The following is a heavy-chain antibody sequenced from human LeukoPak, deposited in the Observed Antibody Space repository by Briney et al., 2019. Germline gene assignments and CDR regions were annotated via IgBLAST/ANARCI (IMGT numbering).Heavy chain of an antibody. CDR3: ARDPDGVGGAPFEH. CDR2: IYFRGTT. CDR1: GDSISTTSYY. V-gene: IGHV4-39*02. Sequence: SETLSLTCTVSGDSISTTSYYWAWIRQSPGKGLEWIGSIYFRGTTHYNLSLKSRLSISIDTSKSQFSLKLSSVTAADTAVYYCARDPDGVGGAPFEHWGQGILVTVSS. D-gene: IGHD3-10*01. J-gene: IGHJ4*02.